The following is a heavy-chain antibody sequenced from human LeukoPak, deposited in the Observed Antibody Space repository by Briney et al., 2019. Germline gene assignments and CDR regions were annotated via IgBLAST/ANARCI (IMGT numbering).Heavy chain of an antibody. CDR2: ISYDGSNK. CDR3: AKDGDSSGYYPDY. J-gene: IGHJ4*02. CDR1: GFTFSSYA. D-gene: IGHD3-22*01. Sequence: PGGSLRLSRAASGFTFSSYAMHWVRQAPGKGLEWVAVISYDGSNKYYADSVKGRFTISRDNSKNTVYLQMNSLRAEDTAVYYCAKDGDSSGYYPDYWGQGTLVTVSS. V-gene: IGHV3-30-3*01.